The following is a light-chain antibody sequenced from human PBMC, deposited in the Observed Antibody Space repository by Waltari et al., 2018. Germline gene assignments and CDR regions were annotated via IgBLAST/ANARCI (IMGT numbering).Light chain of an antibody. Sequence: DVVLTQSPVSPPVTLGEPASISCTSSQSLLQSDGYIYLNWFHQRPGQSPRRLLYEVSKRDFGVPYRFSASGSGTDFTLKISRVEAEDVGIYYCMQYTHWPHTFGQGTKLEIK. CDR2: EVS. CDR1: QSLLQSDGYIY. J-gene: IGKJ2*01. CDR3: MQYTHWPHT. V-gene: IGKV2-30*02.